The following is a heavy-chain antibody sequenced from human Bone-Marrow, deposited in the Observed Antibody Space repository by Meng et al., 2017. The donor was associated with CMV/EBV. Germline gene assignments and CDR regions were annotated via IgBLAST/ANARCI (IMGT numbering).Heavy chain of an antibody. V-gene: IGHV1-69*05. Sequence: SVKVSCKASGGTFSSYAISWVRQAPGQGLEWMGGIIPIFGTANYAQKFQGRVTITTDESTSTAYMELSSLRSEDTAVYYCASERTYRSPYYYYYGMDVWGQGTTVTVSS. CDR1: GGTFSSYA. J-gene: IGHJ6*02. D-gene: IGHD1-1*01. CDR2: IIPIFGTA. CDR3: ASERTYRSPYYYYYGMDV.